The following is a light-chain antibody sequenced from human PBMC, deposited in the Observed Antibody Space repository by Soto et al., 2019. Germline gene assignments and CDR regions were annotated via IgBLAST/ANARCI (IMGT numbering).Light chain of an antibody. CDR1: QAISNY. CDR3: QQFDNLPLT. V-gene: IGKV1-33*01. CDR2: DVS. Sequence: DIPMTQSPSSLSASVGDRVTITCQASQAISNYLNWYQQKPGKAPKILIYDVSVLEAGDPSRFSGGGSGTHFTLTISSLQAEDAATDYCQQFDNLPLTFAGGTKVEIK. J-gene: IGKJ4*01.